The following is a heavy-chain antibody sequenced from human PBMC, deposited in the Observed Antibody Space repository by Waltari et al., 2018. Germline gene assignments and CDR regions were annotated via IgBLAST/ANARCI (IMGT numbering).Heavy chain of an antibody. D-gene: IGHD6-19*01. V-gene: IGHV4-61*02. J-gene: IGHJ4*02. CDR2: IYTSGST. CDR3: AGIAVAGTKLLFDY. Sequence: QVQLQESGPGLVKPSQTLSLTCTVSGGSISSGSYYWSWIRQPAGKGLEWIGRIYTSGSTNYNPSLKSRVTISVDTSKNQFSLKLSSVTAADTAVYYCAGIAVAGTKLLFDYWGQGTLVTVSS. CDR1: GGSISSGSYY.